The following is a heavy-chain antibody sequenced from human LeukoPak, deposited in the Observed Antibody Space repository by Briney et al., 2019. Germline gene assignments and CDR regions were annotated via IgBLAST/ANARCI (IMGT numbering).Heavy chain of an antibody. V-gene: IGHV4-34*01. D-gene: IGHD3-22*01. Sequence: SETLSLTCAVYGGSFSGYYWSWIRQPPGKGLEWIGEINHSGSTNYNPSLKSRVTISVDTSNNQFSLKLSSVTAADTAVYYCARVYYDSSGYYHYYYYYYMDVWGKGTTVTVSS. CDR3: ARVYYDSSGYYHYYYYYYMDV. CDR2: INHSGST. CDR1: GGSFSGYY. J-gene: IGHJ6*03.